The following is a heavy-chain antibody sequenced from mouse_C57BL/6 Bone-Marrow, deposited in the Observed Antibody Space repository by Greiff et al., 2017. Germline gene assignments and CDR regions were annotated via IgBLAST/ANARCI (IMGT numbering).Heavy chain of an antibody. D-gene: IGHD1-3*01. Sequence: VQLQQSGAELVMPGASVKLSCKASGYTFTRYWMHWVKQRPGQGLEWIGEIDPSDSYTNYNQKFKGKSTLTVDKSSSTASMQLSNLTSEDSAVYYCDRSRGLKDEYCDYWGQGTTLTVSS. CDR2: IDPSDSYT. V-gene: IGHV1-69*01. J-gene: IGHJ2*01. CDR3: DRSRGLKDEYCDY. CDR1: GYTFTRYW.